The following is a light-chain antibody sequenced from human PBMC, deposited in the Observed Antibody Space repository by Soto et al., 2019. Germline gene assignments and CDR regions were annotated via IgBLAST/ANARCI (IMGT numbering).Light chain of an antibody. J-gene: IGKJ4*01. Sequence: EIVLTQSPGTLSLSPGERATLSSRASQSVSNNYLAWYQQKPGQAPRLLIYGASNRATGIPDRFSGSGSGTDFTLTIDSLQPEDFATYYCQQVKTYPRTFGGGTKVDIK. V-gene: IGKV3-20*01. CDR1: QSVSNNY. CDR2: GAS. CDR3: QQVKTYPRT.